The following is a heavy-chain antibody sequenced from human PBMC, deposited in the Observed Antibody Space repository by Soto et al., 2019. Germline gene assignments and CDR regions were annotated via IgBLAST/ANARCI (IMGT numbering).Heavy chain of an antibody. Sequence: SVKVSCKASGGTFSSYAISWVRQAPGQGLEWMGGIIPIFGTANYAQKFQGRVTITADESTSTAYMELSSLRSEDTAVYYCARDRPDYVQKNYYYYGMDVWGQGTTVTVSS. J-gene: IGHJ6*02. CDR3: ARDRPDYVQKNYYYYGMDV. V-gene: IGHV1-69*13. CDR2: IIPIFGTA. D-gene: IGHD4-17*01. CDR1: GGTFSSYA.